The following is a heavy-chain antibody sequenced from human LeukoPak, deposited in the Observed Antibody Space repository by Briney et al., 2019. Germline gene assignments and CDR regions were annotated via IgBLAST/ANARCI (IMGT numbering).Heavy chain of an antibody. CDR2: ISAYNGNT. Sequence: GASVKVSCKASGYTFSSYGISWVRQATGQGLEWLGYISAYNGNTNYAQKVQGRITMTTDTSTSTAYMEMRSLRSDDTAVYYCARDCSGSSCYWIHWGQGTLVTVSS. D-gene: IGHD2-15*01. CDR3: ARDCSGSSCYWIH. V-gene: IGHV1-18*01. CDR1: GYTFSSYG. J-gene: IGHJ4*02.